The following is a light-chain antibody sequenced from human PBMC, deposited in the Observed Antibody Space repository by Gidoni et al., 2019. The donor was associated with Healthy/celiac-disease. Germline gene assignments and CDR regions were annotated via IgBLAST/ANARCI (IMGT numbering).Light chain of an antibody. CDR1: QSVSSY. CDR3: QQRSNWPYS. J-gene: IGKJ2*03. V-gene: IGKV3-11*01. CDR2: DAS. Sequence: IVLTQSPATLSLSPGERATLSCRSSQSVSSYLAWYQQKPGQAPRLLIYDASHRATGIPARFSGSGSGTDFTLTISILEPEDFAVYYCQQRSNWPYSFGQGTKLEIK.